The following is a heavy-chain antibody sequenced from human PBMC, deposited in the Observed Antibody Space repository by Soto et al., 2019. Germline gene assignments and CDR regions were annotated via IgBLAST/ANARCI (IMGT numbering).Heavy chain of an antibody. CDR3: AREASVLIPAAQPSRFDS. V-gene: IGHV1-18*01. CDR1: GYSFMKYG. D-gene: IGHD2-2*01. J-gene: IGHJ4*02. CDR2: ISPYSGYT. Sequence: ASVKVSCKGFGYSFMKYGINWVRQAPGQGLEWVGCISPYSGYTHSAQKFHGRLTLTTDTAASTAYMELRILRSADTALYYCAREASVLIPAAQPSRFDSWGQGTLVTAPQ.